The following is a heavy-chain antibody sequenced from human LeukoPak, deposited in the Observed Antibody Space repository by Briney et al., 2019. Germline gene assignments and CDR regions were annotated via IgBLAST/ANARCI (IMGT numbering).Heavy chain of an antibody. CDR2: IYYSGST. J-gene: IGHJ4*02. Sequence: SETLSLTCTVSGGSISSYYWSWIRQPPGKGLEWIGYIYYSGSTNYNPSLKSRVTISVDTSKNQFSLKLSSVTAADTAVYYCARADYDILTGQDLFDYWGQGTLVTVSS. D-gene: IGHD3-9*01. CDR3: ARADYDILTGQDLFDY. CDR1: GGSISSYY. V-gene: IGHV4-59*01.